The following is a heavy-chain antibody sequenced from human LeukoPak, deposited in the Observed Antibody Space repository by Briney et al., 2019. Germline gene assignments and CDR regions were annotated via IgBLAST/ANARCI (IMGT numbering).Heavy chain of an antibody. D-gene: IGHD3-22*01. J-gene: IGHJ4*02. Sequence: GASVKVSCKASGYTFTGYCMHWVRQAPGQGLEWMGWINPNSGGTNYAQKFQGRVTMTRDTSISTAYMELSRLRSDDTAVYYCAKGHGDSSGYYYFDSWGQGTLVTVSS. V-gene: IGHV1-2*02. CDR2: INPNSGGT. CDR1: GYTFTGYC. CDR3: AKGHGDSSGYYYFDS.